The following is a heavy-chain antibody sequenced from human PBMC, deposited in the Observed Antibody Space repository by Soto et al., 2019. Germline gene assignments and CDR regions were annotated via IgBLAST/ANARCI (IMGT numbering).Heavy chain of an antibody. CDR2: ISGSGGST. CDR1: GFTFSSYT. CDR3: AKGFSGSYGTYYFDY. Sequence: GGSLRLSCAASGFTFSSYTMSWVRQAPGKGLEWVSAISGSGGSTYYADSVKGRFTISRDNSKNPLYLQMNSLRAEDTALYYCAKGFSGSYGTYYFDYWGQGTLVTVSS. D-gene: IGHD1-26*01. V-gene: IGHV3-23*01. J-gene: IGHJ4*02.